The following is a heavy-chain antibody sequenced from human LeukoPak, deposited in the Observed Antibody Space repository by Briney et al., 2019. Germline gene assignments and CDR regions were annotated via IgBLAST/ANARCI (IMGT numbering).Heavy chain of an antibody. D-gene: IGHD6-13*01. CDR2: LCYEGNNR. V-gene: IGHV3-33*01. CDR1: GFTFSSYD. CDR3: ARESAAGTCDS. J-gene: IGHJ4*02. Sequence: GGSLRLSCAASGFTFSSYDMHWVRQAPGKGLEWVAVLCYEGNNRYYADSVKGRFTISRDNSKNTLYLQMNSLRAEDTAVYYCARESAAGTCDSWGQGTLVTVSS.